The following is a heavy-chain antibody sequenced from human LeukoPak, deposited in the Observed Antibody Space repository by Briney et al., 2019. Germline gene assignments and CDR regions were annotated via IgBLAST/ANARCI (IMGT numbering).Heavy chain of an antibody. D-gene: IGHD6-6*01. V-gene: IGHV4-39*07. J-gene: IGHJ4*02. CDR1: GFTFSSYW. CDR3: ARGVARSSKFHFSYYFDY. CDR2: IYHSGST. Sequence: GSLRLSCAASGFTFSSYWMSWIRQPPGKGLGWIGSIYHSGSTYYNPSLKSRVTISVDTSKNQFSLKLSSVTAADTAVYYCARGVARSSKFHFSYYFDYWGQGTLVTVSS.